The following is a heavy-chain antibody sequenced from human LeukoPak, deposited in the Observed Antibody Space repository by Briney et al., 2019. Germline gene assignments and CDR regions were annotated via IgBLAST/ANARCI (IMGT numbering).Heavy chain of an antibody. J-gene: IGHJ4*02. D-gene: IGHD3-10*01. V-gene: IGHV4-34*01. CDR3: ARRKILLWFGLDY. Sequence: SETLSLTCAVYGGSFSGYYWSWIRQPPGKGLEWIGEINHSGSTNYNPSLKSRVTISVDTSKNQFSLKLSSVTAADTAVYYCARRKILLWFGLDYWGQGTLVTVSS. CDR1: GGSFSGYY. CDR2: INHSGST.